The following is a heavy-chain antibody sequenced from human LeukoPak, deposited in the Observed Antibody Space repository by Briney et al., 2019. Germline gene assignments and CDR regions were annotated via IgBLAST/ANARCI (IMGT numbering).Heavy chain of an antibody. D-gene: IGHD5-18*01. CDR1: GFTFSNYG. Sequence: GGPLRLSCAASGFTFSNYGIAWVRQAPGKGLEWVSAITGSGSKTYYADSVKGRFTISRDNAKNTLYLQMNSLRAEDTAVYFCARAGYNFGLDYWGQGTLVTVSS. CDR3: ARAGYNFGLDY. CDR2: ITGSGSKT. V-gene: IGHV3-23*01. J-gene: IGHJ4*02.